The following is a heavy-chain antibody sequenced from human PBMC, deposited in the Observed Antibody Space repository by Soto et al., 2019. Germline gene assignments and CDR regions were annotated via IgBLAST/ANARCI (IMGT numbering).Heavy chain of an antibody. D-gene: IGHD5-18*01. J-gene: IGHJ6*02. V-gene: IGHV4-61*01. CDR1: GGSVSSGSYY. CDR2: IYYSGST. CDR3: ARGEERYSYGYGSYYYYGMDV. Sequence: SETLSLTCTVSGGSVSSGSYYWSWIRQPPGKGLEWIGYIYYSGSTNYNPSLKGRVTISVDTSKNQFSLKLSSVTAADTAVYYCARGEERYSYGYGSYYYYGMDVWGQGTTVTVSS.